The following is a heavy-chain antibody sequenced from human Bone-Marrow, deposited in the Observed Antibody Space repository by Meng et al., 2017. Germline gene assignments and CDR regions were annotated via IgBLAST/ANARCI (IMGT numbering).Heavy chain of an antibody. CDR3: VRGYDSSGYYYKY. J-gene: IGHJ4*02. CDR2: MNPNSGNT. CDR1: GYTFTSYD. D-gene: IGHD3-22*01. V-gene: IGHV1-8*01. Sequence: QVQPVQAGAEVKKPGASVKVSCKASGYTFTSYDINWVRQATGQGLEWMGRMNPNSGNTGYAQKFQGRVTMTRNTSISTAYMELSSLRSEDTAVYYCVRGYDSSGYYYKYWGQGTLVTVSS.